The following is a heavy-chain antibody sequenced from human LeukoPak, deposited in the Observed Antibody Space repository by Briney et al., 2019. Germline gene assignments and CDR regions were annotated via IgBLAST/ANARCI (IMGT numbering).Heavy chain of an antibody. Sequence: GGSLRLSCAASGFTFDDYAMHWVRQAPGKGLEWVSLISGDGGSTYCADSVKGRFTISRDNSKNTLYLQMNSLRAEDTAAYYCAKAYSYYLDYWGQGTLVTVSS. V-gene: IGHV3-43*02. J-gene: IGHJ4*02. CDR3: AKAYSYYLDY. D-gene: IGHD2-21*01. CDR1: GFTFDDYA. CDR2: ISGDGGST.